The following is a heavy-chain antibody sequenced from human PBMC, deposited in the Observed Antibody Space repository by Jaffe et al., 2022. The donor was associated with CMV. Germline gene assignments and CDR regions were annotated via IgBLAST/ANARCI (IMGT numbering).Heavy chain of an antibody. Sequence: QVQLVQSGAEVKKPGASVKVSCKASGYTFTSYAMHWVRQAPGQRLEWMGWINAGNGNTKYSQKFQGRVTITRDTSASTAYMELSSLRSEDTAVYYCASPAAAGTHYYDSSGYLGFDYWGQGTLVTVSS. CDR1: GYTFTSYA. V-gene: IGHV1-3*01. D-gene: IGHD3-22*01. CDR2: INAGNGNT. J-gene: IGHJ4*02. CDR3: ASPAAAGTHYYDSSGYLGFDY.